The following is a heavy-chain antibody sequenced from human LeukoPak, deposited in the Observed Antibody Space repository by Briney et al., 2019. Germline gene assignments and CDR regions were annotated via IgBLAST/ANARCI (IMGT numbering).Heavy chain of an antibody. CDR3: ARHCDRDGYKSNAFDI. CDR2: MYYSGST. Sequence: KPSETLSLTCTVSGGSFSSSSYYWGWIRQPPGKGLEWIGSMYYSGSTYYNASLRSRVTISVDTSKNQFSLKLSSVTAADTAVYYCARHCDRDGYKSNAFDIWGQGTTVTVSS. CDR1: GGSFSSSSYY. J-gene: IGHJ3*02. D-gene: IGHD5-24*01. V-gene: IGHV4-39*01.